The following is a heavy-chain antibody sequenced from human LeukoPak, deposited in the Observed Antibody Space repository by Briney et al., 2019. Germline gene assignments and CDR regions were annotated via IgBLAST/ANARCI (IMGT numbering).Heavy chain of an antibody. V-gene: IGHV4-59*01. CDR2: IYYSGST. Sequence: KPSETLSLTCTVSGGSISSYYWSWIRQPPGKGLEGFGYIYYSGSTNYNPSLKSRVTISVDTSKNQFSLKLSSVTAADTAVYYCARWALGGTYGMDVWGQGTTVTVSS. J-gene: IGHJ6*02. D-gene: IGHD3-16*01. CDR3: ARWALGGTYGMDV. CDR1: GGSISSYY.